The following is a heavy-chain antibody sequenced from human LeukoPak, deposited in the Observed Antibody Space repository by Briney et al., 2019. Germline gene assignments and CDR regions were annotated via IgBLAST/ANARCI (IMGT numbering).Heavy chain of an antibody. CDR1: GYTLPSYY. Sequence: ASVNVSCKASGYTLPSYYMHGVRQAPGQGLEWMGIINPSGGSTSYAQKFQGRVTMTRDTSTSTVYMELSSLRSEDTAVYYCARSVGTYYYDSSGYYDYWGQGTLVTVSS. J-gene: IGHJ4*02. V-gene: IGHV1-46*01. CDR2: INPSGGST. CDR3: ARSVGTYYYDSSGYYDY. D-gene: IGHD3-22*01.